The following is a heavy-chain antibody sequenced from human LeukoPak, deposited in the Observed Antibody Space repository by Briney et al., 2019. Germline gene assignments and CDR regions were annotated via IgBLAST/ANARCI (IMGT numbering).Heavy chain of an antibody. CDR1: GFTFSSYS. J-gene: IGHJ3*02. Sequence: GGSLRLSCAASGFTFSSYSMNWVRQAPGKGLEWVSSISSSSSYIYYADSVKGRFTISRDNAKNSLYLQMNSLRAEDTAVYYCARDLRRPADDAFDIWGQGTMVTVSS. CDR2: ISSSSSYI. CDR3: ARDLRRPADDAFDI. V-gene: IGHV3-21*01.